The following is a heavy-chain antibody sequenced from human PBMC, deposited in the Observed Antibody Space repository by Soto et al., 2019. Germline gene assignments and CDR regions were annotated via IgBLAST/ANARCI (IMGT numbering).Heavy chain of an antibody. Sequence: SQTLSLTCAISGDSVSSNSAAWNWIRQPPSRGLEWLGRTYYRSKWYNDYAVSVKSRITINPDTSKNQFSLQLNSVTPEDTAVYYCARDSTPGIAVAGTLDYWGQGTLVTVSS. D-gene: IGHD6-19*01. V-gene: IGHV6-1*01. J-gene: IGHJ4*02. CDR1: GDSVSSNSAA. CDR3: ARDSTPGIAVAGTLDY. CDR2: TYYRSKWYN.